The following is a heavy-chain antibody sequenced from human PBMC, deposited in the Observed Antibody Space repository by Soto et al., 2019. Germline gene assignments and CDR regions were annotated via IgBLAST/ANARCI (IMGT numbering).Heavy chain of an antibody. D-gene: IGHD3-3*01. V-gene: IGHV1-18*04. CDR3: ARDSRFTIFGVVSWFDP. J-gene: IGHJ5*02. Sequence: ASVKVSCKASGYTFTGYYMHWVRQAPGQGLEWMGWISAYNGNTDYAQKFQGRVTMTTDTSTSTAYMELRSLRSDDTAVYYCARDSRFTIFGVVSWFDPWGQGTLVTVSS. CDR1: GYTFTGYY. CDR2: ISAYNGNT.